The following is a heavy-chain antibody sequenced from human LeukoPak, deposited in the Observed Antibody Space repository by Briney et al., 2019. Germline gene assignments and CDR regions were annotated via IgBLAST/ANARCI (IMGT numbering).Heavy chain of an antibody. J-gene: IGHJ4*02. Sequence: PGGSLRLSCAASGFTFRSYAMSWVRQAPGKGLDWVSAISGSGTTTYYADSVKGRFTISRDNSKITLYLQMNSLRAEDTAVYYCAEINYYDTSGYLDKWGQGTLVTVSS. D-gene: IGHD3-22*01. CDR1: GFTFRSYA. CDR2: ISGSGTTT. V-gene: IGHV3-23*01. CDR3: AEINYYDTSGYLDK.